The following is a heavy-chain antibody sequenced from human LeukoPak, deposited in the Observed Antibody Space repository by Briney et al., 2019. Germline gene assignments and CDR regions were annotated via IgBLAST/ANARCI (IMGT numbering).Heavy chain of an antibody. CDR3: ARGPYYFDSSGAFDI. CDR2: IYTSGST. J-gene: IGHJ3*02. V-gene: IGHV4-61*02. D-gene: IGHD3-22*01. Sequence: PSETLSLTCTVSGGSISSGDYYWSWIRQPAGKGLEWIGRIYTSGSTNYNPSLKSRATISVDTSKNQFSLKLSSVTAADTAVYYCARGPYYFDSSGAFDIWGQGTMVTVSS. CDR1: GGSISSGDYY.